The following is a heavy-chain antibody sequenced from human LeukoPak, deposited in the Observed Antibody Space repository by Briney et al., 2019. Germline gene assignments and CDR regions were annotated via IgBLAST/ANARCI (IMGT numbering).Heavy chain of an antibody. J-gene: IGHJ4*02. Sequence: SETLSLTCTVSGGSVSTYYWSWIRQPPGKGLEWIGYIYNSGSTNYNPSLKSRVTISVDTSKNQFSLKLSSVTAADTAVYYCARENSNSWYLDYWGQGTLVTVSS. D-gene: IGHD6-13*01. CDR1: GGSVSTYY. CDR2: IYNSGST. V-gene: IGHV4-59*02. CDR3: ARENSNSWYLDY.